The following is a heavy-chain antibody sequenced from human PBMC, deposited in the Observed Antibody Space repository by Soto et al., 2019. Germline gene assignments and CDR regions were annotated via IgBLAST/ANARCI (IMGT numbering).Heavy chain of an antibody. D-gene: IGHD2-15*01. V-gene: IGHV3-33*01. J-gene: IGHJ4*02. CDR3: ASGRARTLGYFDY. CDR2: IWDDGSNK. Sequence: QVQLVESGGGVVQPGRSLRLSCAASGFTFSSYGMHWVRQAPGKGLEWVAVIWDDGSNKYYADSVKGRFTISRDNSKNTLYLQMNSLRAEDTAVYYCASGRARTLGYFDYWGQGTLVTVSS. CDR1: GFTFSSYG.